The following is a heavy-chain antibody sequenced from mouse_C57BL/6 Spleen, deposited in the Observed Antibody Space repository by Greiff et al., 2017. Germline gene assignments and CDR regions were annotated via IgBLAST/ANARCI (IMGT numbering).Heavy chain of an antibody. V-gene: IGHV3-6*01. CDR1: GYSITSGYY. Sequence: ESGPGLVKPSQSLSLTCSVTGYSITSGYYWNWIRQFSGNKLEWMGYISYDGGNNYNTSLKNRISITRDTSKNQVFLKLNSVTTEDTATYYCARDHNSDPPFAYWGQGTLVTVSA. D-gene: IGHD1-3*01. CDR3: ARDHNSDPPFAY. CDR2: ISYDGGN. J-gene: IGHJ3*01.